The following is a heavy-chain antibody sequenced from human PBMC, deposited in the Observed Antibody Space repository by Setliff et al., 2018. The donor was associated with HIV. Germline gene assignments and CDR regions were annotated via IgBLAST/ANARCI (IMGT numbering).Heavy chain of an antibody. D-gene: IGHD1-26*01. J-gene: IGHJ4*02. CDR2: ISSSDDDT. CDR1: GFSFRNFG. CDR3: VRDSAASVWVGASVYYFGF. V-gene: IGHV3-21*01. Sequence: GASLKISCTASGFSFRNFGMTWVRQAPGKGLEWVSSISSSDDDTHYADSLRGRFTVSRDNAKSALYLQMNNMSVDATAVYYCVRDSAASVWVGASVYYFGFCGQGIQVTVSS.